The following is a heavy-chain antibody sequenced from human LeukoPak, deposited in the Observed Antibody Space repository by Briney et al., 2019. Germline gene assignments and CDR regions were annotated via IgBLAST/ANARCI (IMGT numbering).Heavy chain of an antibody. Sequence: GGSLRLSCAASGFTFSSYSMNWVRQAPGKGLEWVSSISSSSSYIYYADSVKGRFTISRDNAKNSLYLQMNSRRAEDTAVYYCARMVLLYYYYMDVWGKGTTVTVSS. CDR2: ISSSSSYI. D-gene: IGHD4/OR15-4a*01. CDR3: ARMVLLYYYYMDV. J-gene: IGHJ6*03. CDR1: GFTFSSYS. V-gene: IGHV3-21*01.